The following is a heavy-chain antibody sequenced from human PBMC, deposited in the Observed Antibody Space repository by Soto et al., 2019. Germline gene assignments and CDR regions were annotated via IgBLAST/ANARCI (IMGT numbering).Heavy chain of an antibody. CDR1: GYTFTSYA. CDR2: LNAGNGNT. CDR3: AINYDILTGYWSLGY. V-gene: IGHV1-3*01. D-gene: IGHD3-9*01. Sequence: ASVKVSCKASGYTFTSYAMHWVRQAPGQRLEWMGWLNAGNGNTKYSQKFQGRVTMTRDTSTSTVYMELSSLRSEDTAVYYCAINYDILTGYWSLGYWGQGTLVTVSS. J-gene: IGHJ4*02.